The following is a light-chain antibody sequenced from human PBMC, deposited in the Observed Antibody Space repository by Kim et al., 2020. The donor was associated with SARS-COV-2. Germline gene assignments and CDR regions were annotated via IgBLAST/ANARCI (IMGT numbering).Light chain of an antibody. J-gene: IGLJ3*02. CDR1: NIGSKS. Sequence: SYELTQSPSVSVAPGKTARITCGGNNIGSKSVHWYQQKPGQAPVLVIYYDSDRPSGIPERFSGSNSGNTATLTISRVEAGDEADYYCQVWDTSSDHWVSG. CDR3: QVWDTSSDHWV. CDR2: YDS. V-gene: IGLV3-21*04.